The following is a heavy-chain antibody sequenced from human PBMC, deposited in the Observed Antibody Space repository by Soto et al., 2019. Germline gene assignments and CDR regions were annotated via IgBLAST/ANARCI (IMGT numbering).Heavy chain of an antibody. J-gene: IGHJ4*02. D-gene: IGHD4-17*01. CDR2: INHSGST. Sequence: SETLSLTCAVYGGSFSGYYWSWIRQPPGKGLEWIGEINHSGSTNYNPSLKSRVTISVDTSKNQFSLKLTSVTAADTAVYYCARSEYGDYAVDYWGQGTLVTVS. CDR1: GGSFSGYY. V-gene: IGHV4-34*01. CDR3: ARSEYGDYAVDY.